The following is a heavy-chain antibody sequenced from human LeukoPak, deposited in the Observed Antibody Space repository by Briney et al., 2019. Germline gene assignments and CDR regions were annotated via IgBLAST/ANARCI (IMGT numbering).Heavy chain of an antibody. J-gene: IGHJ4*02. Sequence: GGSLRLSCAASGFSFSNSYMSWVRQAPGKGLEWVSLIYPSGNIYYADSVKGRFTISRDNSKNTLFLQMNSLRAEDTAIYYCARTFVSGDGYKVGYFDYWGQGTLVTVSS. D-gene: IGHD5-24*01. CDR1: GFSFSNSY. CDR2: IYPSGNI. V-gene: IGHV3-53*01. CDR3: ARTFVSGDGYKVGYFDY.